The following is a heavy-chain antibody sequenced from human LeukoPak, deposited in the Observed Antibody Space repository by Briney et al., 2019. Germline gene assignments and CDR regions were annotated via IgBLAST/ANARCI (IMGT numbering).Heavy chain of an antibody. V-gene: IGHV5-51*01. Sequence: GESLKISCKGSGYSFTSYWIGWVRQMPGKGLEWMGIIYPGDSDTRYSPSFQGQVTISADKSISTAYLQWSSLKASDTAMYYCARRAIKDGYNLDDVFDIWGQGKMVIVSS. CDR2: IYPGDSDT. J-gene: IGHJ3*02. CDR3: ARRAIKDGYNLDDVFDI. CDR1: GYSFTSYW. D-gene: IGHD5-24*01.